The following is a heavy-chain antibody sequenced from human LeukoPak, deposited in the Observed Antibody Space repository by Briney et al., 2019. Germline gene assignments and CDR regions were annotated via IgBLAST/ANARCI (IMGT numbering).Heavy chain of an antibody. V-gene: IGHV3-30*02. J-gene: IGHJ4*02. CDR2: IRYDGSNK. CDR1: GFTFSSYG. D-gene: IGHD3-10*01. CDR3: AKDTYYYGSGSYSGFDY. Sequence: GGSLRLSCAASGFTFSSYGMHWVRQAPGKGLEWVAFIRYDGSNKYYADSVKGRFTISRDNSKNTLYLQMNSLRAEDTAVYYCAKDTYYYGSGSYSGFDYWGQGTLVTVSS.